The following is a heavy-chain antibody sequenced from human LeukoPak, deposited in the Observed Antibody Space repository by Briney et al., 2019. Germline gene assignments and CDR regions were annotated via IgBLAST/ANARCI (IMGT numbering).Heavy chain of an antibody. Sequence: ASMKVACKADGYTFTSYYMHWERQAPGQWLEWMGIINPSGGSTSYAQKFQRRVTMTRDTSTNTVYMEVSSLRSEDTAVYYCARDAYDSSGRNDYWGQGTLVTVSS. CDR1: GYTFTSYY. D-gene: IGHD3-22*01. CDR2: INPSGGST. V-gene: IGHV1-46*01. J-gene: IGHJ4*02. CDR3: ARDAYDSSGRNDY.